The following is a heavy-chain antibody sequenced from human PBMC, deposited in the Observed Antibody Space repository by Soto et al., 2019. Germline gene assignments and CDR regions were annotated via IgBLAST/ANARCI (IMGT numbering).Heavy chain of an antibody. CDR1: GYTFTNYN. CDR3: ARDWALQAGTTRWVKYY. V-gene: IGHV1-46*01. Sequence: ASVKVSCKASGYTFTNYNIYWVRRAPGQGLEWMGIINPSGGQTSYAQKLQGRITMTTDTSTSTAFMELSRLTSEDTAVYYCARDWALQAGTTRWVKYYWGQGTLVTVSS. D-gene: IGHD1-7*01. CDR2: INPSGGQT. J-gene: IGHJ4*02.